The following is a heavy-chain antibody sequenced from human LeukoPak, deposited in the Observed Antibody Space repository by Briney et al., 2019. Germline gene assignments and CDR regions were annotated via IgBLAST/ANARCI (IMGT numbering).Heavy chain of an antibody. D-gene: IGHD3-10*01. Sequence: PGGSLRLSCAASGFTFSSYGMHWVRQAPGKGLEWVAVISYDGSNKYYADSVKGRFTISRDNSKNTLYLQMNSLRAEDTAVYYCASGVVVRASRNWFDPWGQGTLVTVSS. CDR1: GFTFSSYG. CDR2: ISYDGSNK. CDR3: ASGVVVRASRNWFDP. J-gene: IGHJ5*02. V-gene: IGHV3-30*03.